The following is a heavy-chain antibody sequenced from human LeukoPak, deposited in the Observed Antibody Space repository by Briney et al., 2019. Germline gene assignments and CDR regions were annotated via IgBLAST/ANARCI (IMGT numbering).Heavy chain of an antibody. CDR3: ARDWRTQVLHPYYFEY. J-gene: IGHJ4*02. Sequence: GGSLRLSCAASRFTFSTYSMNWVRQTPGRGLEWVSYISTSGSRIDYADSVKGRFTISRDNAKNSLYLQMNSLRAEDTAVYYCARDWRTQVLHPYYFEYWGQGVLVTVSS. CDR1: RFTFSTYS. CDR2: ISTSGSRI. D-gene: IGHD3-16*01. V-gene: IGHV3-48*04.